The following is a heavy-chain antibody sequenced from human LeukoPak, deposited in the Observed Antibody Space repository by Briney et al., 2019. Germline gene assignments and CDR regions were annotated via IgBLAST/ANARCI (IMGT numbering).Heavy chain of an antibody. CDR1: GGSISSYY. CDR2: IYYSGST. J-gene: IGHJ4*02. CDR3: ARGKWFGEYQFGY. Sequence: SETLSLTCTVSGGSISSYYWSWIRQPPGKGLEWIGYIYYSGSTNYNPSLKSRVTISVDTSKNQFSLKLSPVTAADTAVYYCARGKWFGEYQFGYWGQGTLVTVSS. V-gene: IGHV4-59*01. D-gene: IGHD3-10*01.